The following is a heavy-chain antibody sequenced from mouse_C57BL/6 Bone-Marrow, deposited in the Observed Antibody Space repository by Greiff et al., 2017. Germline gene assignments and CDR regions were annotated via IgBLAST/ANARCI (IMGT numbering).Heavy chain of an antibody. J-gene: IGHJ4*01. CDR3: ARLGLAMDY. CDR1: GYTFTSYW. V-gene: IGHV1-52*01. Sequence: QVHVKQPGAELVRPGSSVKLSCKASGYTFTSYWMHWVKQRPIQGLEWIGNIDPSDSETHYNQKFKDKATLTVDKSSSTAYMQLSSLTSEDSAVYYCARLGLAMDYWGQGTSVTVSS. D-gene: IGHD4-1*01. CDR2: IDPSDSET.